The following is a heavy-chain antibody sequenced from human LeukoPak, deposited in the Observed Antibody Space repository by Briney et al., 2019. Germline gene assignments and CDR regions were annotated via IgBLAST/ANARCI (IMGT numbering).Heavy chain of an antibody. V-gene: IGHV3-69-1*01. Sequence: XXXPGXGLEWVSSINGGGNTFYADSVKGRFAISRDNAKNSLYLQMNGLRAEDTAVYYCARDPAEADCWGQGTLVTVSS. CDR3: ARDPAEADC. J-gene: IGHJ4*02. CDR2: INGGGNT.